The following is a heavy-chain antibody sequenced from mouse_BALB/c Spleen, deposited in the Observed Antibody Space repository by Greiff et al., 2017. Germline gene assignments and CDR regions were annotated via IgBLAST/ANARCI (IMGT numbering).Heavy chain of an antibody. J-gene: IGHJ4*01. D-gene: IGHD2-3*01. V-gene: IGHV5-17*02. CDR1: GFTFSSFG. CDR2: ISSGSSTI. CDR3: ARCYDGYYDAMDY. Sequence: DVHLVESGGGLVQPGGSRKLSCAASGFTFSSFGMHWVRQAPEKGLEWVAYISSGSSTIYYADTVKGRFTISRDNPKNTLFLQMTSLRSEDTAMYYCARCYDGYYDAMDYWGQGTSVTVSS.